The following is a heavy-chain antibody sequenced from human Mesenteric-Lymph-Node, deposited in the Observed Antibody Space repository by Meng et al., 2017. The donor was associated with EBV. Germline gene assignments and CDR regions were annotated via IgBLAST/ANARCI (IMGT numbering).Heavy chain of an antibody. J-gene: IGHJ2*01. D-gene: IGHD3-9*01. Sequence: ADSVKGRFTIWRDTSKKTAYLQMNSLRAEDTAVYYCARTSTSFYDVLTGYSNWYFDLWGRGTLVTVSS. V-gene: IGHV3-11*03. CDR3: ARTSTSFYDVLTGYSNWYFDL.